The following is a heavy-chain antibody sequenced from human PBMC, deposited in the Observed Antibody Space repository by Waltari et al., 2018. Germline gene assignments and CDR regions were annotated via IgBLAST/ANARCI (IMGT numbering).Heavy chain of an antibody. D-gene: IGHD3-3*01. CDR1: GFTFSHYA. J-gene: IGHJ3*01. CDR3: AKSYGYNTRGAFDV. CDR2: ISSSGATT. Sequence: EVQLLESGGGLVQPGGSLRLSCAPSGFTFSHYALNWVRQAPGKGLDWVSSISSSGATTSSAVSVKGRFTISRDNYKNMLYLQINSLRAEDTAMYYCAKSYGYNTRGAFDVWGRGTKVAVSS. V-gene: IGHV3-23*01.